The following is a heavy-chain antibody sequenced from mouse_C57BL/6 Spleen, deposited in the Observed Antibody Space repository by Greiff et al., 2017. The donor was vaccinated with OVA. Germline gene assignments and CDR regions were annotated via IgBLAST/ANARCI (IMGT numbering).Heavy chain of an antibody. V-gene: IGHV1-52*01. CDR3: AREARAYYFDY. CDR1: GYTFTSYW. J-gene: IGHJ2*01. CDR2: IDPSDSET. D-gene: IGHD3-3*01. Sequence: VQLQQPGAELVRPGSSVKLSCKASGYTFTSYWMHWVKQRPIQGLEWIGNIDPSDSETHYNQKFKDKATLTVDKSSSTAYMQLSSLTSEDSAVYYCAREARAYYFDYWGQGTTLTVSS.